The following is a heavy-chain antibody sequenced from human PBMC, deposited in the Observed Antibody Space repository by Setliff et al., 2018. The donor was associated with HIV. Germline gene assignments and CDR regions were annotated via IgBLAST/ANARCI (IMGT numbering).Heavy chain of an antibody. CDR2: IDNSGRT. V-gene: IGHV4-34*01. D-gene: IGHD3-3*01. J-gene: IGHJ4*02. CDR3: ARQYRRITLFEIVRNSNYFDS. Sequence: SETLSLTCTVFGGSFYGYYWSWIRQPPGKGLEWIGEIDNSGRTYYSPSLRSRVTISVDTSKNQFSLRLTSVTAADTAVYYCARQYRRITLFEIVRNSNYFDSWSQGTLVTV. CDR1: GGSFYGYY.